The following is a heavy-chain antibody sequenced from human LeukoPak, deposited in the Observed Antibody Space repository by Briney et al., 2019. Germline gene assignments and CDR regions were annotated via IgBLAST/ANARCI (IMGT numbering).Heavy chain of an antibody. D-gene: IGHD3-16*02. CDR3: ARAWVYHYYYMDV. Sequence: SETLSLTCAVYGGSFSGYYWSWIRQPPGKGLEWIGEINHSGSTNYNPSLKSRVTVSVDTSKNQFSLKLSSVTAADTAVYYCARAWVYHYYYMDVWGKGTTVTVSS. CDR1: GGSFSGYY. J-gene: IGHJ6*03. V-gene: IGHV4-34*01. CDR2: INHSGST.